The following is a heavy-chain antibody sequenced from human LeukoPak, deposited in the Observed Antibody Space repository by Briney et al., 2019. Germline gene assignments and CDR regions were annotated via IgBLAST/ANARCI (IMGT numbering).Heavy chain of an antibody. D-gene: IGHD4-17*01. CDR3: ARTEDYGDLSWFDP. CDR2: IYTSGST. J-gene: IGHJ5*02. CDR1: GGSISSYY. Sequence: SETPSLTCTVSGGSISSYYWSWIRQPAGKGLEWIGRIYTSGSTNYNPSLKSRVTMSVDTSKNQFSLKLSSVTAADTAVYYCARTEDYGDLSWFDPWGQGTLVTVSS. V-gene: IGHV4-4*07.